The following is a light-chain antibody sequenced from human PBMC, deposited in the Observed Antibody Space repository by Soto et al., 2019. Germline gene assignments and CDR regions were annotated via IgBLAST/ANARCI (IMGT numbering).Light chain of an antibody. V-gene: IGKV3-11*01. CDR1: QSVSSS. J-gene: IGKJ4*01. CDR3: QQRSNWPLT. CDR2: DAS. Sequence: ETVLTQSPATLSLSPGERATLSCRASQSVSSSLAWYQQKPGQAPRLLIYDASNRATGIPARFSGSGSGTDFTLTTSSLDPEDFPVYYCQQRSNWPLTFGGGTKVEMK.